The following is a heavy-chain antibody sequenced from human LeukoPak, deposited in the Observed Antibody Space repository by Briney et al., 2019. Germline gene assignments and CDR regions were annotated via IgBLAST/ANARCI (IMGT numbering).Heavy chain of an antibody. D-gene: IGHD6-19*01. CDR2: IYSGGST. V-gene: IGHV3-53*01. Sequence: GGSLGLSCAASGFTVSSNYMSWVRQAPGKGLEWVSVIYSGGSTYYADSVKGRFTISRDNSKNTLYLQMNSLRAEDTAVYYCASSSGFGEAFDYWGQGTLVTVSS. CDR3: ASSSGFGEAFDY. CDR1: GFTVSSNY. J-gene: IGHJ4*02.